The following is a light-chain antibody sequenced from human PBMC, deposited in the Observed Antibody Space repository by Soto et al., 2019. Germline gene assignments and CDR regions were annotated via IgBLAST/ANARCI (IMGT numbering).Light chain of an antibody. CDR3: SSYTGSSASYV. CDR2: DVT. J-gene: IGLJ1*01. CDR1: SSDVGGYNY. Sequence: QSALTQPASVSGSPGQSITISCTGTSSDVGGYNYVSWYQHHPGKAPELMIYDVTNRPSGVSHRCSGSKSDNSASLTSSGLQAEDEADYYCSSYTGSSASYVFGAGTKLTVL. V-gene: IGLV2-14*03.